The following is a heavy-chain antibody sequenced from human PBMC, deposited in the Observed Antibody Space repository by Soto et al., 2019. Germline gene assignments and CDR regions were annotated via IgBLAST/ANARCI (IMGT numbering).Heavy chain of an antibody. CDR2: IYYSGST. D-gene: IGHD6-19*01. J-gene: IGHJ6*02. CDR3: ARGGIAVAGPYYYYYYGMDV. CDR1: GGSISSYY. V-gene: IGHV4-59*08. Sequence: SETLSLTCTVSGGSISSYYWSWIRQPPGKGLEWIGYIYYSGSTNYNPSLKSRVTISVDTSKNQFSLKLSSVTAADTAVYYCARGGIAVAGPYYYYYYGMDVWGQGTTVTVSS.